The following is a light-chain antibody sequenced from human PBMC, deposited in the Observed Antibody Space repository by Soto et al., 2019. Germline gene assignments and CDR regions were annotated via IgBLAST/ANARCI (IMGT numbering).Light chain of an antibody. CDR2: DAS. V-gene: IGKV3-11*01. J-gene: IGKJ4*01. CDR1: QSVSSY. Sequence: PGERATLSCRASQSVSSYLAWYQQKPGQAPRLLIYDASNRATGIPARFSGSGSGTDFTLTISSLEPEDFAVYYCQQRSNWPPITFGGGTKVDIK. CDR3: QQRSNWPPIT.